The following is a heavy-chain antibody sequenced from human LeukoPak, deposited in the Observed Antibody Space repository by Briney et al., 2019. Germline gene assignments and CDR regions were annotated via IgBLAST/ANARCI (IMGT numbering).Heavy chain of an antibody. CDR3: ARGTEAGAQYYYDSSGYPQDAFDI. D-gene: IGHD3-22*01. CDR2: IIPMFGTA. J-gene: IGHJ3*02. V-gene: IGHV1-69*05. Sequence: XVKVSCKASGGTFSSYAISWVRQAPGQGLEWMGGIIPMFGTANYAQKFQGRVTITTDESTSTAYMELSSLRSEDTAVYYCARGTEAGAQYYYDSSGYPQDAFDIWGQGTMVTVSS. CDR1: GGTFSSYA.